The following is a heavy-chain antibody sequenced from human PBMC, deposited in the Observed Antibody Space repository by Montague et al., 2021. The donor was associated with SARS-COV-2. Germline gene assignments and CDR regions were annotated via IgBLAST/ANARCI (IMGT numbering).Heavy chain of an antibody. CDR3: AKVDQWEVFLDY. CDR1: GFTFRNYA. Sequence: SLRLSCAAPGFTFRNYAMSWVRQAPGKGLEWVSVIYSGASSTYYADSVKGRFTISRDNSKNTLYLQMNNLRAEDTAVYYCAKVDQWEVFLDYWGQGTLVTVS. D-gene: IGHD1-26*01. CDR2: IYSGASST. V-gene: IGHV3-23*03. J-gene: IGHJ4*02.